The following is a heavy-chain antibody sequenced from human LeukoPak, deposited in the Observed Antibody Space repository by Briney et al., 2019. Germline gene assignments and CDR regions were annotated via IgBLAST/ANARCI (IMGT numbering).Heavy chain of an antibody. D-gene: IGHD6-6*01. CDR3: ASRIAARPNYFDY. CDR2: INHSGST. J-gene: IGHJ4*02. CDR1: GGSFSGYY. V-gene: IGHV4-34*01. Sequence: SESLSLTCAVYGGSFSGYYWSWSRQPPGKGAEWNGEINHSGSTNSYPSLPQQSTISVDTSKNQFSLKLSSVTAADTAVYYCASRIAARPNYFDYWGQRTVDADSS.